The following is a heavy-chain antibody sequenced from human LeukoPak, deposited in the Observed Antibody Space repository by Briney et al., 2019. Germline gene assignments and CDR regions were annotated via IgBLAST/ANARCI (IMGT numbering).Heavy chain of an antibody. CDR2: IYYSGST. Sequence: SETLSLTCTVSGGSISSYYWSWIRQPPGKGLEWIGYIYYSGSTNYNPSFKSRVTISVDTSKNQFSLKLSSVTAADTAVYYCASYYYDSSGYYPEYFQHWGQGTLVTVSS. CDR1: GGSISSYY. CDR3: ASYYYDSSGYYPEYFQH. V-gene: IGHV4-59*01. D-gene: IGHD3-22*01. J-gene: IGHJ1*01.